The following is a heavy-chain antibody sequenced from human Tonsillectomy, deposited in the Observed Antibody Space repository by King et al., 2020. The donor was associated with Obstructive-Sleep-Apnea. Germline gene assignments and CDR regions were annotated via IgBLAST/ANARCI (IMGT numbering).Heavy chain of an antibody. D-gene: IGHD2-8*01. Sequence: VQLVESGGGFVQPGRSLRLSCAASGFSFDDYAMNWVRQAPGKGLEWVSGISWNSGHIGYADSVKGRFTISRDNAKNSLYLQMNSLRVEDTALYYCAKDLGLGVLFIRGFDYWGQGILVTVSS. CDR2: ISWNSGHI. V-gene: IGHV3-9*01. CDR1: GFSFDDYA. CDR3: AKDLGLGVLFIRGFDY. J-gene: IGHJ4*02.